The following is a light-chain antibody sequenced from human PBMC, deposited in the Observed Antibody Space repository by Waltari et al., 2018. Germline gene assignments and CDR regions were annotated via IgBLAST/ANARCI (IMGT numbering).Light chain of an antibody. CDR3: AAWDDSLSGPWV. CDR1: SSNIGSNY. V-gene: IGLV1-47*01. J-gene: IGLJ3*02. CDR2: RNT. Sequence: QSVLTQPPSASGTPGQRVTTSCSGSSSNIGSNYVYWYQQLPGTAPKLLIYRNTQRPSGVPDRFSGSKSGTSASLAISGLRSEDEADYYCAAWDDSLSGPWVFGGGTKLTVL.